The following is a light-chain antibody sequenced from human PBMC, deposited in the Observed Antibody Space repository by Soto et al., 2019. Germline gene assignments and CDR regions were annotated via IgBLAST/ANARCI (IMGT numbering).Light chain of an antibody. J-gene: IGLJ1*01. Sequence: QSVLTQPTSVSGSPGQSITISCTGNHNDIGTYDYVSWYQQHPGRAPRLLIYGVTTRPSGISDRFSASKSGLTASLTISGLQPEDEADYYCSSFTSDRIYVFGPGTKLNVL. CDR1: HNDIGTYDY. V-gene: IGLV2-14*03. CDR3: SSFTSDRIYV. CDR2: GVT.